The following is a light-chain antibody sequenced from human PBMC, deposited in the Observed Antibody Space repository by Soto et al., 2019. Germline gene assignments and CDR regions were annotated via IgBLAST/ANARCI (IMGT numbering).Light chain of an antibody. CDR2: GAS. Sequence: QMTQSPSSVSASVGDRVTITCRASQGISTWLAWYQQKAGKAPNLLIYGASNLHSGVPSRFSGSGSGTNFTLTISSLQPEDFATYYCPQANSFPITFGQGRRPEV. CDR3: PQANSFPIT. J-gene: IGKJ5*01. CDR1: QGISTW. V-gene: IGKV1-12*01.